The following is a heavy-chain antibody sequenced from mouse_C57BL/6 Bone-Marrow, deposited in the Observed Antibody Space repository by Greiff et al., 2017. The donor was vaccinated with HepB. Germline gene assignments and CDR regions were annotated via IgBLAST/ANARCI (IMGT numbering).Heavy chain of an antibody. Sequence: VQLQQSGAELARPGASVKLSCKASGYTFTSYGISWVKQRTGQGLEWIGEIYPRSGNTYYNEKFKGKATLTADKSSSTAYMELRSLTSEDSAVYFCARRAYYSNYWYFDVWGTGTTVIVSS. D-gene: IGHD2-5*01. J-gene: IGHJ1*03. V-gene: IGHV1-81*01. CDR1: GYTFTSYG. CDR2: IYPRSGNT. CDR3: ARRAYYSNYWYFDV.